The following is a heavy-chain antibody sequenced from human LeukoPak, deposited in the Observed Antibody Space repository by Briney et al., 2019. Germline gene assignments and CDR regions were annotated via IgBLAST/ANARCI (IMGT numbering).Heavy chain of an antibody. V-gene: IGHV3-30*02. Sequence: GGSLRLSCAASGFTFSSYGMHWVRQAPGKGLEWEAFIRYDGSNKYYADSVKGRFTISRDNSKNTLYLQMNSLRAEDTAVYYCAKVYYDILTDYFSPVFPLDYWGQGTLVTVSS. D-gene: IGHD3-9*01. CDR3: AKVYYDILTDYFSPVFPLDY. CDR2: IRYDGSNK. J-gene: IGHJ4*02. CDR1: GFTFSSYG.